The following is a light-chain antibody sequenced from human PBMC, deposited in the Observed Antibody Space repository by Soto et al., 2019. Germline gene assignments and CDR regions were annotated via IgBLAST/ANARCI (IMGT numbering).Light chain of an antibody. Sequence: QSVLTQPASVSGSPGQSITISCTGTSSDVGGYNYVSWYQQLPDKAPKLMIYEVNNRPSGVSNRFSGSKSGNTASLTISGLQAEDEADYYCSSYTGSGTLYVFGTGTKVTVL. CDR1: SSDVGGYNY. J-gene: IGLJ1*01. CDR3: SSYTGSGTLYV. V-gene: IGLV2-14*03. CDR2: EVN.